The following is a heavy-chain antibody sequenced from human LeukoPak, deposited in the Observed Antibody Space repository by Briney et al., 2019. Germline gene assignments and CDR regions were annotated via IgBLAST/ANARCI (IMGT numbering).Heavy chain of an antibody. CDR1: GYTFTSHW. D-gene: IGHD3-16*01. CDR3: ARRMNTPSVDY. Sequence: GESLKISCKGSGYTFTSHWIIWVRQMPGKGLEWMGIIYPGDSETRYSPSFQGQVTISADKSISTAYLQWSSLKASDTAIYYCARRMNTPSVDYRGQGTLVTVSS. CDR2: IYPGDSET. V-gene: IGHV5-51*01. J-gene: IGHJ4*02.